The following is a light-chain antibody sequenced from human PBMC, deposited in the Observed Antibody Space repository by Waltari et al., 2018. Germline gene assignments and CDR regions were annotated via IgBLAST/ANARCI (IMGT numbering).Light chain of an antibody. CDR1: QGISSY. V-gene: IGKV1-8*01. J-gene: IGKJ4*01. CDR3: QQYYSYPLLT. CDR2: AAS. Sequence: AIRITQSPSSLSASTGDRVTITCRASQGISSYLAWYQQKPGKAPKLLIYAASTLQSGVPSRFSGSGSGTDFTLTISCLQSEDFATYYCQQYYSYPLLTFGGGTKVGIK.